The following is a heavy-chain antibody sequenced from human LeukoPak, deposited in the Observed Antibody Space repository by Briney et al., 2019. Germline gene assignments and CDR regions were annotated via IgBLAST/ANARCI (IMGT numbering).Heavy chain of an antibody. CDR3: ARGEYYYGSGSKEFDY. Sequence: GGSLRLSCAASGFTFSSYWMSWVRQAPGKGLEWVANIKQDGSEKYCVDSVKGRFTISRDNAKNSLYLQMNSLRAEDTAVYYCARGEYYYGSGSKEFDYWGQGTLVTVSS. CDR1: GFTFSSYW. J-gene: IGHJ4*02. V-gene: IGHV3-7*01. CDR2: IKQDGSEK. D-gene: IGHD3-10*01.